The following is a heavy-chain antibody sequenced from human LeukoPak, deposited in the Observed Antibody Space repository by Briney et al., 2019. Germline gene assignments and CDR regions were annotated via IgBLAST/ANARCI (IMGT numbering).Heavy chain of an antibody. CDR1: GFTVSSNY. Sequence: GGSLRLSCAASGFTVSSNYMSWVRQAPGKGLEWVSVIYSGGSTYYADSVKGRFTISRDNSKNTLYLQMNSLRAEDTAVYYCARHSYCSGGSCYSGIDYWGQGTLVTVSS. CDR2: IYSGGST. CDR3: ARHSYCSGGSCYSGIDY. D-gene: IGHD2-15*01. V-gene: IGHV3-66*04. J-gene: IGHJ4*02.